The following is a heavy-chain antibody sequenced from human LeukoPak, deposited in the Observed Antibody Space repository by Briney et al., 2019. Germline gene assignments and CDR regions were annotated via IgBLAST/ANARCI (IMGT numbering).Heavy chain of an antibody. V-gene: IGHV4-39*01. Sequence: PSETLSLTCTVSGGSISSSSYYWGRIRQSPGKGLEWIGSVYYTGSTQDNPSLKGRVTISEDTSKNQFSLKLTSVTAEDTAVYYCARQLGDGYNLVYWFDPWGQGTLVTVSS. CDR2: VYYTGST. J-gene: IGHJ5*02. D-gene: IGHD5-24*01. CDR1: GGSISSSSYY. CDR3: ARQLGDGYNLVYWFDP.